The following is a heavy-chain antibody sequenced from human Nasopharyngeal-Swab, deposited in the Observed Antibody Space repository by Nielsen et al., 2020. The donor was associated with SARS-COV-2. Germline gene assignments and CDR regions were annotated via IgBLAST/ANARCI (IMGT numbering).Heavy chain of an antibody. CDR2: ISYDGNDK. V-gene: IGHV3-30*18. CDR1: GLTFNSYG. CDR3: AKDEMIRGVIGGSYFDS. D-gene: IGHD3-10*01. J-gene: IGHJ4*02. Sequence: LSLTCAASGLTFNSYGMHWVRQAPGKGLEWVALISYDGNDKSYGDSVKGRFTISRDNSKNTLYLQMNSLRAEDTAVYYCAKDEMIRGVIGGSYFDSWGQGTLVTVSS.